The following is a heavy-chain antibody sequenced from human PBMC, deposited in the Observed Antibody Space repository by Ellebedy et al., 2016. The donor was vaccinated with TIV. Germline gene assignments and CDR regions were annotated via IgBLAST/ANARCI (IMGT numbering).Heavy chain of an antibody. V-gene: IGHV1-69*13. Sequence: AASVKVFCKASGGTFNSHTINWVRQAPGQGLEWMGGTMFAFDTANYAQKFQGRVTITADESTSTAYIDLSSLRSEDTAVYYCATYTHSHYYGMDVWGQGTTVTVSS. J-gene: IGHJ6*02. CDR1: GGTFNSHT. CDR2: TMFAFDTA. D-gene: IGHD4-11*01. CDR3: ATYTHSHYYGMDV.